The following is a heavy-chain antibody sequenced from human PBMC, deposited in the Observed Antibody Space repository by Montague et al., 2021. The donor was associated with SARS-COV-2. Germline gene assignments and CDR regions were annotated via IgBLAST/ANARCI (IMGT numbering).Heavy chain of an antibody. J-gene: IGHJ3*02. Sequence: SLRLSCAASGFTFSSYAMHWVRQAPGKGLEWEAVISYDGSNKYYADSVKGLFTISRDNSKNTLYLQMNSLRAEDTAVYYCARAAQKQYVLLWFGELLHDAFDIWGQGTMVTVSS. CDR1: GFTFSSYA. D-gene: IGHD3-10*01. V-gene: IGHV3-30-3*01. CDR3: ARAAQKQYVLLWFGELLHDAFDI. CDR2: ISYDGSNK.